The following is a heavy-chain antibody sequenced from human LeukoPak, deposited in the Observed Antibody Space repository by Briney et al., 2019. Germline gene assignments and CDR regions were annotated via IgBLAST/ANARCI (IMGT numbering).Heavy chain of an antibody. D-gene: IGHD3-9*01. CDR1: GGTFSSYA. Sequence: SVKGSCKASGGTFSSYAISWVRQAPGQGLEWMGRIIPILGIANYAQKFQGRVTITADKSTSTAYMELSSLRSEDTAVYYCARDPRHYDILTGSDAFDIWGQGTMATVSS. V-gene: IGHV1-69*04. J-gene: IGHJ3*02. CDR2: IIPILGIA. CDR3: ARDPRHYDILTGSDAFDI.